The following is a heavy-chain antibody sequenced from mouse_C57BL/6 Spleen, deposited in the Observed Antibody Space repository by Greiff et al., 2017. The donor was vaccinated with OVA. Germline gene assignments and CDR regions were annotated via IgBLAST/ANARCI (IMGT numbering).Heavy chain of an antibody. J-gene: IGHJ4*01. CDR3: ARGAGTGAMDY. Sequence: EVKVVESGGGLVKPGGSLKLSCAASGFTFSDYGMHWVRQAPEKGLEWVAYISSGSSTIYYADTVKGRFTISRDNAKKTLFLQMTSLRSEETAMYYCARGAGTGAMDYWGQGTSVTVSS. CDR1: GFTFSDYG. D-gene: IGHD3-3*01. CDR2: ISSGSSTI. V-gene: IGHV5-17*01.